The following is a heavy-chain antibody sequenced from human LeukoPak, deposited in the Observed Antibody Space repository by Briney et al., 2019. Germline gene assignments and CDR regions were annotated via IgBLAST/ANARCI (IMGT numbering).Heavy chain of an antibody. J-gene: IGHJ6*03. CDR3: ARGSYYYMDV. CDR2: INPNDGST. V-gene: IGHV1-46*04. CDR1: GGTFSSYA. Sequence: ASVKVSCKASGGTFSSYAISWVRQAPGQGLEWMGMINPNDGSTSYAQRLRGRVTMTRDTSTSTFYMELSTLRYEDTAIYYCARGSYYYMDVWGKGTTVTISS.